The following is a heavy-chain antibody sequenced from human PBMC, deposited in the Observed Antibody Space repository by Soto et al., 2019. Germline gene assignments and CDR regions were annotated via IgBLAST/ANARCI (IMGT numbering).Heavy chain of an antibody. CDR2: ISAHNDNT. D-gene: IGHD1-1*01. CDR3: ARGGYGDY. V-gene: IGHV1-18*01. CDR1: GYTFTSYG. J-gene: IGHJ4*02. Sequence: QVNLVQSGAEVRKPGASVKVSCKGSGYTFTSYGIAWVRQAPGQGLEWMGWISAHNDNTNYAQKVQGRVTVTRDTSTSTAYMELRNLRSDHTAVYYCARGGYGDYWGQGALVTVSS.